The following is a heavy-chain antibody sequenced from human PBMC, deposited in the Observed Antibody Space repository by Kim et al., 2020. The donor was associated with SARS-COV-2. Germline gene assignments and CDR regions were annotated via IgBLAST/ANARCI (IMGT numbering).Heavy chain of an antibody. D-gene: IGHD6-19*01. CDR2: IYWDDDK. Sequence: SGPTLVNPTQTLTLTCTFSGFSLSTSGVGVGWIRQPPGKALEWLALIYWDDDKRYSPSLKSRLTITKDTSKNQVVLTMTNMDPVDTATYYCAHTLPGYSSGWYEADYFDYWGQGTLVTVSS. J-gene: IGHJ4*02. CDR1: GFSLSTSGVG. CDR3: AHTLPGYSSGWYEADYFDY. V-gene: IGHV2-5*02.